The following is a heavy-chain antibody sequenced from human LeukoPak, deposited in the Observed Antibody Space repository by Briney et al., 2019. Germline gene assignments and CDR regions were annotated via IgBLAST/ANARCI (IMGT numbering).Heavy chain of an antibody. CDR2: IYYSGST. D-gene: IGHD1-1*01. CDR3: ARDFVDNKYYYYGMDV. V-gene: IGHV4-59*01. J-gene: IGHJ6*02. CDR1: GGSISSYY. Sequence: SETLSLTCTVSGGSISSYYWSWIRQPPGKGLEWIGYIYYSGSTNYNPSLKSRVTISVDTSKNQFSLKLSSMTAADTAVYYCARDFVDNKYYYYGMDVWGQGTTVTVSS.